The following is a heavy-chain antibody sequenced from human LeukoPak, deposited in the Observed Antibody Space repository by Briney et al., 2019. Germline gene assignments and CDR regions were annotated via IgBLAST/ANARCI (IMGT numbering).Heavy chain of an antibody. V-gene: IGHV3-30*02. D-gene: IGHD6-13*01. CDR2: IRYDGSNK. J-gene: IGHJ3*02. CDR1: GFTFSSYG. Sequence: EGSLRLSCAASGFTFSSYGMHWVRQAPGKGLEWVAFIRYDGSNKYYADSVKGRFTISRDNSKNTLYLQMNSLRAEDTAVYYCANTAYSSSWYTNAFDIWGQGTMVTVSS. CDR3: ANTAYSSSWYTNAFDI.